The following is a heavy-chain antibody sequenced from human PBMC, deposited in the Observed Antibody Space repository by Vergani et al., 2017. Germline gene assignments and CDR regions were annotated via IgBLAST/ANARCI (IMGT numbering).Heavy chain of an antibody. J-gene: IGHJ5*02. CDR2: IIPIFGTA. V-gene: IGHV1-69*13. Sequence: QVQLVQSGAEVKKPGSSVKVSCKASGGTFSSYAISWVRQAPGQGLEWMGGIIPIFGTANYAQKFQGRVTITADESTSTAYMELSSLRSEDTAVYYCAREGARSGSGGYYNVLPLPNWFDPWAREPWSPSPQ. D-gene: IGHD3-10*01. CDR3: AREGARSGSGGYYNVLPLPNWFDP. CDR1: GGTFSSYA.